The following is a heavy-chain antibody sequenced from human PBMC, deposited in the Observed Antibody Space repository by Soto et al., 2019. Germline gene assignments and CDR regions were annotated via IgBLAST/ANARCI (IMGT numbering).Heavy chain of an antibody. J-gene: IGHJ4*02. Sequence: QVQLVESGGGLVKPGGSLRLSCAASGFTFSDYYMSWIRQAPGKGLEWVSFISSSGSTIYYADSVKGRFTISRDNAKNSLYLQMNSLRAEDTAVYYCASDIVLVPAAAHTGYWGQGTLVTVSS. CDR3: ASDIVLVPAAAHTGY. CDR1: GFTFSDYY. CDR2: ISSSGSTI. D-gene: IGHD2-2*01. V-gene: IGHV3-11*01.